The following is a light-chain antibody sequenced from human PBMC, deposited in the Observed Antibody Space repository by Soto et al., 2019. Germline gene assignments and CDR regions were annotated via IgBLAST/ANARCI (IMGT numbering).Light chain of an antibody. V-gene: IGKV3-20*01. CDR1: QSVDSN. J-gene: IGKJ1*01. CDR3: QQYGSLSWT. Sequence: EIVMPQTTDTLSVSPGDGATLSCRASQSVDSNLAWYQQKPGQAPRLLIYGASSRATGIPDRFSGSGSGTDFTLTISRLEPEDFAVYYCQQYGSLSWTFGQGTKVDIK. CDR2: GAS.